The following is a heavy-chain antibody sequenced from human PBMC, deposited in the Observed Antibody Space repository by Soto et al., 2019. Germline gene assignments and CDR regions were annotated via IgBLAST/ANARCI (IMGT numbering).Heavy chain of an antibody. Sequence: ASVKVSCKASGYTFTSYAIHWVRQAPGQRLEWMGWINAGNGNTKYSQKFKGRVTITRDTSASTAYMELSSLRSEDTAVYYCARAFWSGYYGPPRDYWGQGTLVTVSS. D-gene: IGHD3-3*01. CDR2: INAGNGNT. V-gene: IGHV1-3*01. CDR1: GYTFTSYA. CDR3: ARAFWSGYYGPPRDY. J-gene: IGHJ4*02.